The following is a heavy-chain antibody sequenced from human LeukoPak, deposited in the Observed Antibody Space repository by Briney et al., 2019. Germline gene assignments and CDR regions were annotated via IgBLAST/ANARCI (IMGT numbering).Heavy chain of an antibody. J-gene: IGHJ6*03. CDR2: ISGSGGST. CDR1: GFTFSSYA. CDR3: AKGGRVPAAIPGGGYYYYYYMDV. Sequence: SGGSLRLSCAASGFTFSSYAMSWVRQAPGKGLEWVSAISGSGGSTYYADSVKGRFTISGDNSKNTLYLQMNSLRAEDTAVYYCAKGGRVPAAIPGGGYYYYYYMDVWGKGTTVTVSS. D-gene: IGHD2-2*01. V-gene: IGHV3-23*01.